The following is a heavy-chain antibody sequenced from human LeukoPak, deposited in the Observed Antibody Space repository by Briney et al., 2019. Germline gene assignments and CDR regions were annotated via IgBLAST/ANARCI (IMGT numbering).Heavy chain of an antibody. D-gene: IGHD5-18*01. J-gene: IGHJ6*03. V-gene: IGHV3-21*04. CDR3: ATDLHTAMVYYYYYMDV. CDR2: ISPSSHYI. CDR1: GFTFSNYS. Sequence: KTGGSLRLSCAGSGFTFSNYSINWVRQAPGKGLEWVSSISPSSHYIYYADSVRGRFTISRDNARNSLYLQMNSLRDEDTAVYYCATDLHTAMVYYYYYMDVWGTGTTVTASS.